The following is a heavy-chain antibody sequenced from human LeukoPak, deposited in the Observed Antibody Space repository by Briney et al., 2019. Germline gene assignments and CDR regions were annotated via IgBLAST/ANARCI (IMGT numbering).Heavy chain of an antibody. J-gene: IGHJ5*02. V-gene: IGHV1-46*01. Sequence: ASVKVSCKASGYTFTSYYMHWVRQAPGQGLEWMGIINPSGGSTSYAQKFQGRVTMTRDTSTSTVYMELGSLRSEDTAVYYCARAGPYPDWYLAVAGPNWFDPWGQGTLVTVSS. CDR2: INPSGGST. CDR1: GYTFTSYY. D-gene: IGHD6-19*01. CDR3: ARAGPYPDWYLAVAGPNWFDP.